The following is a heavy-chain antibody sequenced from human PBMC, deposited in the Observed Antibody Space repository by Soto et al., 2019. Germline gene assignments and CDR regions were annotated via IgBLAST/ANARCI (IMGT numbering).Heavy chain of an antibody. CDR3: GRGRRISLGSNWLDP. D-gene: IGHD3-10*01. J-gene: IGHJ5*02. CDR1: GGSFSNYY. V-gene: IGHV4-34*01. Sequence: PSETLSLTCAVFGGSFSNYYWNWIRQPPGKGLEWIGEIIHSGSTDYNPSLKSRVTISVDTSKSQFSLKLSSVTAADTAVYYCGRGRRISLGSNWLDPWGQGTLVTVYS. CDR2: IIHSGST.